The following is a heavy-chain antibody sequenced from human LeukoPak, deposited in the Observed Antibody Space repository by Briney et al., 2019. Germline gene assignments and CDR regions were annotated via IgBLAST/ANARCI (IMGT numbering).Heavy chain of an antibody. V-gene: IGHV3-7*01. Sequence: PGGSLRLSCAASGFTFSSYWMSWVRQAPGKGLEWVANIKQDGSEKYYVDSVKGRFTISRDNSKNSLSLHMNSLRAEDTAVFYCARLRSASESFDYWGQGTQVTVSS. J-gene: IGHJ4*02. D-gene: IGHD3-3*01. CDR2: IKQDGSEK. CDR1: GFTFSSYW. CDR3: ARLRSASESFDY.